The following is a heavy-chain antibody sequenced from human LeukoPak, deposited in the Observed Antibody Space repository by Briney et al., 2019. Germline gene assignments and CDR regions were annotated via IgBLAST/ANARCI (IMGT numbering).Heavy chain of an antibody. V-gene: IGHV1-69*04. CDR3: ARESGGYCSGGSCYPDQYYYYYYGMDV. Sequence: SVRVSCKASGGTFSSYAISWVRQAPGQGLEWMGRIIPIQWLANYAQKFQGRVTITADKSTSTAYMELSSLRSEDTAVYYCARESGGYCSGGSCYPDQYYYYYYGMDVWGQGTTVTVYS. D-gene: IGHD2-15*01. CDR1: GGTFSSYA. J-gene: IGHJ6*02. CDR2: IIPIQWLA.